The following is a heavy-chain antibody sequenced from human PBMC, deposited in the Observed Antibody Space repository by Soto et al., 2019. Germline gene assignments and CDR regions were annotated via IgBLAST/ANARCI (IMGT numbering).Heavy chain of an antibody. V-gene: IGHV3-21*01. D-gene: IGHD6-25*01. CDR2: ISSSRSYI. CDR3: AKVGTRIVAAARFDY. CDR1: GFTFSSYS. Sequence: GGSLRLSCAASGFTFSSYSMNWVRQAPGKGLEWVSSISSSRSYIYYADSVKGRFTISRDNSKNSLYLQMNSLTAEDTAVYYCAKVGTRIVAAARFDYWGQGTLVTVSS. J-gene: IGHJ4*02.